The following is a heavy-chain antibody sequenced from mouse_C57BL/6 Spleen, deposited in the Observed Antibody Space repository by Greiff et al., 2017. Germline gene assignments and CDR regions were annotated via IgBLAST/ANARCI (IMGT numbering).Heavy chain of an antibody. D-gene: IGHD1-3*01. CDR2: IDPSDSYT. V-gene: IGHV1-59*01. CDR1: GYTFTSYW. J-gene: IGHJ3*01. CDR3: AGGLNSWFAY. Sequence: QVQLQQSGAELVRPGTSVKLSCKASGYTFTSYWMHWVKQRPGQGLEWIGVIDPSDSYTNYNQKFKGKATLTVDTSSSTAYMQLSSLTSEDSAVYYCAGGLNSWFAYWGQGTLVTVSA.